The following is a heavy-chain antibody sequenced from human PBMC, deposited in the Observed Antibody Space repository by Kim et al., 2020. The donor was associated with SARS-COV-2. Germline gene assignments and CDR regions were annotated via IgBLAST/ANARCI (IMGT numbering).Heavy chain of an antibody. D-gene: IGHD6-19*01. J-gene: IGHJ5*02. V-gene: IGHV4-39*07. Sequence: LKSRVTVSVDTSKDQFSLKLSAVTAADTAVYYCARDLVGEQWLVQGWFDPWGQGTLVTVSS. CDR3: ARDLVGEQWLVQGWFDP.